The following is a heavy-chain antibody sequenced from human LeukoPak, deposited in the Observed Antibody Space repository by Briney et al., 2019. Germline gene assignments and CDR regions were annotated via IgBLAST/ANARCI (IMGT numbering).Heavy chain of an antibody. CDR2: ISYDGTNK. CDR3: AKDRVGATLYFDC. V-gene: IGHV3-30*04. J-gene: IGHJ4*02. CDR1: GFTFSNYA. Sequence: GGSLRLSCAASGFTFSNYAIHWVRQAPGKGLEWVSVISYDGTNKYYADSVKGRFTVSRDNSKNTLYLQMNSLRAEDTAVYYCAKDRVGATLYFDCWGQGTLVTVSS. D-gene: IGHD1-26*01.